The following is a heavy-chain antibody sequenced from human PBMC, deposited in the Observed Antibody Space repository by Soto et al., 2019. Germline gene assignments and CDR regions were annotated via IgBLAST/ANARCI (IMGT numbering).Heavy chain of an antibody. CDR3: ARVGGVAGMIRFSPNYYYYYGMDV. D-gene: IGHD3-3*01. Sequence: PGGSLRLSCAASGFTFSSYSMNWVRQAPGKGLEWVSYISSSSSTIYYADSVKGRFTISRDNAKNSLYLQMNSLRDEDTAVYYCARVGGVAGMIRFSPNYYYYYGMDVWGQGTTVTVSS. J-gene: IGHJ6*02. CDR1: GFTFSSYS. CDR2: ISSSSSTI. V-gene: IGHV3-48*02.